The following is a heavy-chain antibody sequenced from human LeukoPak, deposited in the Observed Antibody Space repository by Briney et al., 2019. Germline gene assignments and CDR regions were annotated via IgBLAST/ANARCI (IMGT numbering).Heavy chain of an antibody. J-gene: IGHJ4*02. CDR2: IHSGYTK. CDR1: GFTVSSNY. D-gene: IGHD3-10*01. V-gene: IGHV3-66*01. CDR3: ARDFDASGSFDY. Sequence: PGGSLRLSCAASGFTVSSNYMSWVRQAPGKGLEWVSVIHSGYTKYYEDSVKGRFTISKDNSKTTLYLQMNSLRAEDTAVYYCARDFDASGSFDYWGQGTLVTVSS.